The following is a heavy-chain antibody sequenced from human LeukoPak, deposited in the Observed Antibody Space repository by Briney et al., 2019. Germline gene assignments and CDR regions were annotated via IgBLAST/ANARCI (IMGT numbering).Heavy chain of an antibody. CDR3: ARDAFGDSSGYWTN. V-gene: IGHV3-30-3*01. CDR2: ISYDGSNK. D-gene: IGHD3-22*01. Sequence: PGRYLRLSCAASGFTFSSYAMHWVRQAPGKGLEWVAVISYDGSNKYYADSVKGRFTISRDNSKNTLYLQMNSLRAEDTAVYYCARDAFGDSSGYWTNWGQGTLVAVSS. J-gene: IGHJ4*02. CDR1: GFTFSSYA.